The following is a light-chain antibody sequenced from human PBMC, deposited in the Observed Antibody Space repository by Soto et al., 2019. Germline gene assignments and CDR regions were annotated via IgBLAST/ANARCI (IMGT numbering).Light chain of an antibody. CDR1: QSVSTN. Sequence: ELVMTQSPATLAVSPGERVTLSCRASQSVSTNVAWYQQQPGQAPRLLIYGASTRATGIPARFSGSRSGTEFTFTISSLQSEECAVYYCQQYTKWPPITFGQGTRLDI. V-gene: IGKV3-15*01. CDR3: QQYTKWPPIT. J-gene: IGKJ5*01. CDR2: GAS.